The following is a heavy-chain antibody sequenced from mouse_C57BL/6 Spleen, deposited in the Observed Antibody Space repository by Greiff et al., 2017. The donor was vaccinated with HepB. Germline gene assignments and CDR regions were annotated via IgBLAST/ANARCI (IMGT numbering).Heavy chain of an antibody. J-gene: IGHJ2*01. CDR2: INPYNGCT. CDR1: GYTFTDYY. Sequence: VQLQQSGPVLVKPGASVKMSCKASGYTFTDYYMNWVKQSHGKSLEWIGVINPYNGCTSYNQKFKGKATLTVDKSSSTAYMELNSLTSEDSAVYYCARSTPLLYFDYWGQGTTLTVSS. D-gene: IGHD2-1*01. V-gene: IGHV1-19*01. CDR3: ARSTPLLYFDY.